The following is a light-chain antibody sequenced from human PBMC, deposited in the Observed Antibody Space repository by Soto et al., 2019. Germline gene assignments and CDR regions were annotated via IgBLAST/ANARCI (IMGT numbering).Light chain of an antibody. Sequence: QSALTQPASVSGAPVQSITISCTGTSSDVGSYNLVSWYQQHPGKAPKLMIYEGSKRLSGVSNRFSGSKSGNTASLTISGLQDEDEGDYYCCSYAGSSTYVLGTGTKLTVL. CDR3: CSYAGSSTYV. CDR2: EGS. J-gene: IGLJ1*01. CDR1: SSDVGSYNL. V-gene: IGLV2-23*01.